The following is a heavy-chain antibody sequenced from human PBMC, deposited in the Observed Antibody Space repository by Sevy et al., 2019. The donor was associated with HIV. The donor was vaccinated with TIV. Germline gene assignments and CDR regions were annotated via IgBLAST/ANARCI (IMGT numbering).Heavy chain of an antibody. CDR1: GFTFTNYW. D-gene: IGHD3-3*01. J-gene: IGHJ6*03. CDR2: INSDGGIT. V-gene: IGHV3-74*01. CDR3: VYYDFWRSSTEYYMDV. Sequence: GGSLRLSCAASGFTFTNYWMHWVRQAPGKGLVWVSRINSDGGITTYADSVKGRFTISRDNAKNTLYLQMNSLRAEDRAVYYCVYYDFWRSSTEYYMDVWGKGTTVTVSS.